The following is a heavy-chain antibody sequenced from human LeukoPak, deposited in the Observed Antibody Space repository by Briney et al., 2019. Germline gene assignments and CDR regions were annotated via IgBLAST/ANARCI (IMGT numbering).Heavy chain of an antibody. CDR2: IYHSGSD. Sequence: SETLSLTCTVSGYSLSSGYYWGWIRQPPGKGLGWIGNIYHSGSDFYSPSLKSRVTISVDTSKNQFSLNLSSVTAADTAVYYCARASTLNYYSGMDVWGQGTTVTVSS. J-gene: IGHJ6*02. CDR1: GYSLSSGYY. CDR3: ARASTLNYYSGMDV. V-gene: IGHV4-38-2*02. D-gene: IGHD5/OR15-5a*01.